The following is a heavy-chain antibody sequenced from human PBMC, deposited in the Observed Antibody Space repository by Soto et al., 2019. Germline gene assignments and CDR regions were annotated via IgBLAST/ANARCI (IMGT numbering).Heavy chain of an antibody. V-gene: IGHV1-69*06. J-gene: IGHJ3*02. CDR3: ARGMSGYSYGHDAFDI. D-gene: IGHD5-18*01. Sequence: ASVKVSCKASGGTFSSYAISWVRQAPGQGLEWMGGIIPIFGTANYAQKFQGRVTITADKSTSTAYMELSSLRSEDTAVYYCARGMSGYSYGHDAFDIWGQGTMVTVSS. CDR1: GGTFSSYA. CDR2: IIPIFGTA.